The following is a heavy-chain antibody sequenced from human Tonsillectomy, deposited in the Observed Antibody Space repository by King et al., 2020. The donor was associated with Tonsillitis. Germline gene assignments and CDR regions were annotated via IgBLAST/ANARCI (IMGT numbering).Heavy chain of an antibody. V-gene: IGHV1-46*01. J-gene: IGHJ3*02. D-gene: IGHD3-10*01. Sequence: HGQLVQSGAEVKKPGASVKVSCKASGHTFTSYYMHWVRQAPGQGLEWMGIINPSGGSTRYAQKFQGRVTMTRDTSTSTVYMELSSLRSEDTAVYYCASPGREITMVRGIIPEDAFDIWGQGTMVTVSS. CDR3: ASPGREITMVRGIIPEDAFDI. CDR2: INPSGGST. CDR1: GHTFTSYY.